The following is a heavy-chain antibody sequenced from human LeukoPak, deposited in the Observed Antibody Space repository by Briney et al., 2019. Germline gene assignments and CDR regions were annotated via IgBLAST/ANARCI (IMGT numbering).Heavy chain of an antibody. J-gene: IGHJ5*02. CDR1: GGSISSYY. CDR3: ARDLEGVLRFLEWDKSWWFDP. D-gene: IGHD3-3*01. CDR2: IYTSGST. V-gene: IGHV4-4*07. Sequence: SETLSLTCIVSGGSISSYYWSWIRQPAGKGLEWIGRIYTSGSTNYNPSLKSRVTMSVDTSKNQFSLKLSSVTAADTAVYYCARDLEGVLRFLEWDKSWWFDPWGQGTLVTVSS.